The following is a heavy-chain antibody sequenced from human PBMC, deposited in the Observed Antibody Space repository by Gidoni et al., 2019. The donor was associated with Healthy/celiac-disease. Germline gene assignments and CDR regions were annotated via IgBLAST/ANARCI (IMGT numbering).Heavy chain of an antibody. CDR1: GGSISRGSYY. Sequence: QVQLQESGPGLVKPSQPLSLTCTVSGGSISRGSYYWSWIRQPAGKGLEWIGRIYTSGSTNYNPSLKSRVTISVDTSKNQFSLKLSSVTAADTAVYYCARDTVTTFDPWGQGTLVTVSS. CDR2: IYTSGST. V-gene: IGHV4-61*02. J-gene: IGHJ5*02. CDR3: ARDTVTTFDP. D-gene: IGHD4-17*01.